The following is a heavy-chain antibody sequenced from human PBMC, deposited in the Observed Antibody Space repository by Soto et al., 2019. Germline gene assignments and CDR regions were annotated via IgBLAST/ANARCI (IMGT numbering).Heavy chain of an antibody. Sequence: SGPTLVNPTETLTLTCTVSGFSLTTGKMGVSWIRQPPGKALEWLAHIFSDNARSYSTSLQGRLTISKDTPGSQVVLSMTNVDPVDTATYYCARMNVDSYQFYYAMDVWGQGTTVTVSS. V-gene: IGHV2-26*01. CDR1: GFSLTTGKMG. D-gene: IGHD4-17*01. CDR3: ARMNVDSYQFYYAMDV. CDR2: IFSDNAR. J-gene: IGHJ6*02.